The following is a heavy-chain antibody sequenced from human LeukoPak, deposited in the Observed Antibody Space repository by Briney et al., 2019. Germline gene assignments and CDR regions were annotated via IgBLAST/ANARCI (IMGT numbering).Heavy chain of an antibody. Sequence: PAETLSLTCTASGVSISSYYLSWIRQPPGKGLEWIGYIYYSGSTNYNPSLKSRGTISVDTSKNQFSLKLSSVTAADTAVYYCARSSGEFDYWGQGTLVTVSS. CDR2: IYYSGST. CDR3: ARSSGEFDY. V-gene: IGHV4-59*01. J-gene: IGHJ4*02. CDR1: GVSISSYY. D-gene: IGHD3-10*01.